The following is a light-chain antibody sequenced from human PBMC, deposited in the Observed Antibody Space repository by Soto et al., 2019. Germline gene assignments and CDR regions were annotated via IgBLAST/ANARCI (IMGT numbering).Light chain of an antibody. CDR3: QQYNNWPQWT. V-gene: IGKV3-15*01. CDR1: QSVSTN. CDR2: GAS. J-gene: IGKJ1*01. Sequence: EIVMTQSPATLSVSPGERATLSCRASQSVSTNLAWYQQKPGQGPRLLIYGASTRATGIPARFSGSGSGTEFTLTISSLQSEDFAVYYCQQYNNWPQWTFGQGTEVEIK.